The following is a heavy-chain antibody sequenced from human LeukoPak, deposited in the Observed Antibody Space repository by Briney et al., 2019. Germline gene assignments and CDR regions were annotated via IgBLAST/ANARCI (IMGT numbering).Heavy chain of an antibody. Sequence: SETLSLTCTVSGGSISSSSYYWGWIRQPPGKGLEWIGSIYYSGSTNYNPSLKSRVTISVDKSKNQFSLKLSSVTAADTAVYYCARVGYCGGDCYSRAGAFDIWGQGTMVTVSS. V-gene: IGHV4-39*07. J-gene: IGHJ3*02. CDR1: GGSISSSSYY. CDR3: ARVGYCGGDCYSRAGAFDI. D-gene: IGHD2-21*02. CDR2: IYYSGST.